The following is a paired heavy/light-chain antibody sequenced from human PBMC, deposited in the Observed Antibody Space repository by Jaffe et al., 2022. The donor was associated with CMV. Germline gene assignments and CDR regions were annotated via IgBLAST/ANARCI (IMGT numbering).Light chain of an antibody. V-gene: IGKV2-28*01. CDR3: MQAVQTPWT. CDR1: QSLLRADGQHY. Sequence: DFVMTQSPLSLPVTPGEAASISCRSSQSLLRADGQHYLDWYLQKPGQSPQLLIYLGSHRASGVPDRFSGSGSGTDFTLKISRVEAEDAGVYYCMQAVQTPWTFGQGTKVEIK. J-gene: IGKJ1*01. CDR2: LGS.
Heavy chain of an antibody. CDR3: ATHYDGSGHLLGFDS. Sequence: EVQLLQAGGGLVQPGGSLRLSCAASGFTFSTCAMSWVRQAPGKGLEWVSATSASGSATYYTNSVKGRFTTSRDNSKNTLYLQLNSLRAEDTAIYYCATHYDGSGHLLGFDSWGQGSLVTVSS. CDR1: GFTFSTCA. J-gene: IGHJ4*02. D-gene: IGHD3-22*01. CDR2: TSASGSAT. V-gene: IGHV3-23*01.